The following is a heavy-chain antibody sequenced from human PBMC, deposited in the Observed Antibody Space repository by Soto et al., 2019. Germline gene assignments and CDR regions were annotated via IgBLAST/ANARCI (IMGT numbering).Heavy chain of an antibody. V-gene: IGHV1-18*01. Sequence: GASVKVSCKASGYTFTSYGISWVRQAPGQGLEWMGWISAYNGNTNYAQKLQGRVTMTTDTSTSTAYMELRSLRSDDTAVYYCARDYDFWSGYGNLIDYWGQGTLVTVSS. CDR3: ARDYDFWSGYGNLIDY. J-gene: IGHJ4*02. CDR1: GYTFTSYG. CDR2: ISAYNGNT. D-gene: IGHD3-3*01.